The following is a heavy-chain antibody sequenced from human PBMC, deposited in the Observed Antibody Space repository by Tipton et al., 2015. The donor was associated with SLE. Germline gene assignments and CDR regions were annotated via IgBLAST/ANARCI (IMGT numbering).Heavy chain of an antibody. CDR1: GFTFSSYA. CDR3: SARRSTGHSTEDY. D-gene: IGHD2-2*01. V-gene: IGHV3-15*01. CDR2: VKSKSDGGTI. J-gene: IGHJ4*02. Sequence: SLRLSCAASGFTFSSYAMSWVRQAPGKGLEWVGRVKSKSDGGTIDYAAPVKGRFIISRDDSKNTVFLQMNSLKTEDTAVYYCSARRSTGHSTEDYWGQGTLVTVSS.